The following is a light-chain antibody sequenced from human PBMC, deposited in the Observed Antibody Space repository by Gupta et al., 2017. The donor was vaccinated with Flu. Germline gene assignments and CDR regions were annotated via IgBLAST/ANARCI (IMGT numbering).Light chain of an antibody. Sequence: QTGRRTCQGDSRRSDDASGDRQKPGQAPVLVFYGKNKRRGGSPDRVSGSSSGNTGALTNTGAQAEEEADYYCNARDTRGNNPVVFGGGTKLTVL. CDR2: GKN. CDR3: NARDTRGNNPVV. J-gene: IGLJ2*01. CDR1: SRRSDD. V-gene: IGLV3-19*01.